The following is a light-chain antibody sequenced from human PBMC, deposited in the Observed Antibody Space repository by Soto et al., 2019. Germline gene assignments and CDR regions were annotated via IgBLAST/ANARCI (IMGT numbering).Light chain of an antibody. J-gene: IGKJ1*01. Sequence: IQMTQSPSTLSASVGDRVTITCRASQSISIWLAWYQQKPGKDPKLLIYKASSLESEVPSRFSGSGSGTEFTLTINRLQPDYSATYYCQQYNSDSTFGQGTKVEIK. CDR3: QQYNSDST. CDR1: QSISIW. CDR2: KAS. V-gene: IGKV1-5*03.